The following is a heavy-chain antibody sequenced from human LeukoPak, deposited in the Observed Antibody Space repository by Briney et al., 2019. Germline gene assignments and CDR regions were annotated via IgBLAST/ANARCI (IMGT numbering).Heavy chain of an antibody. CDR2: INPNSGGT. CDR1: GYTFTGYY. D-gene: IGHD3-10*01. J-gene: IGHJ4*02. V-gene: IGHV1-2*02. Sequence: GASVKVSCKASGYTFTGYYMHWVRQAPGQGLEWMGWINPNSGGTNYAQKFQGRVTMTRDTSISTAYMELSRLRSDDTAVYYCARVSILWFGESFDYWGQGTLVTVSS. CDR3: ARVSILWFGESFDY.